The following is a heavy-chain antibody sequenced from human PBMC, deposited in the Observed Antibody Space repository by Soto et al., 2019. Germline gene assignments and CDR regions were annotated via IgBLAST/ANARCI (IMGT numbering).Heavy chain of an antibody. V-gene: IGHV4-31*03. CDR2: IYYSGST. Sequence: SETLSLTCTVSGGSISSGGYYWSWIRQHPGKGLEWIGYIYYSGSTYYNPSLKSRVTISVDTSKNQFSLKLSSVTAADTAVYYCARVWGSYRYLSQASTTVTTLDYWGQGTLVTVSS. D-gene: IGHD3-16*02. CDR1: GGSISSGGYY. J-gene: IGHJ4*02. CDR3: ARVWGSYRYLSQASTTVTTLDY.